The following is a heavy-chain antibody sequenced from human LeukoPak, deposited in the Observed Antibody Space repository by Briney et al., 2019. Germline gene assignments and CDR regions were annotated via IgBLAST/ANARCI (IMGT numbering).Heavy chain of an antibody. CDR2: ISSSNTI. Sequence: PGGSLRLSCAASGFTFSSYTMNWVRQAPGKGLEWVSYISSSNTIYYADSVKGRFTISRDNARNSLYLQMNSLRVEDTAVYFCARGRGSYCLFDYWGQGTLVTVSS. CDR1: GFTFSSYT. D-gene: IGHD1-26*01. V-gene: IGHV3-48*01. J-gene: IGHJ4*02. CDR3: ARGRGSYCLFDY.